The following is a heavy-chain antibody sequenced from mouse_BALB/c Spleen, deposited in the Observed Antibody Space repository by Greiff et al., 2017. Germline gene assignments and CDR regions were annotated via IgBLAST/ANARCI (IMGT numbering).Heavy chain of an antibody. CDR1: GYSITSDYA. CDR2: ISYSGST. CDR3: ARYYGYVFDY. Sequence: EVMLVESGPGLVKPSQSLSLTCTVTGYSITSDYAWNWIRQFPGNKLEWMGYISYSGSTSYNPSLKSRISITRDTSKNQFFLQLNSVTTEDTATYYCARYYGYVFDYWGQGTTLTVSS. J-gene: IGHJ2*01. V-gene: IGHV3-2*02. D-gene: IGHD1-2*01.